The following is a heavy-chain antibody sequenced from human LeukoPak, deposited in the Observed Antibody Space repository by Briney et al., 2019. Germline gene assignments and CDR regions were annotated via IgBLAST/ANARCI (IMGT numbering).Heavy chain of an antibody. Sequence: SETLSLTCSVSGGSISGYYWSWIRLPPGKGLEWFGYMYYGGGTNYNPALMRVVTISLDTPRNQVSLRLSSATAEHTAVYYCTRQDRRTSYGARFDPWGQGILVTVSS. J-gene: IGHJ5*02. V-gene: IGHV4-59*08. D-gene: IGHD3-10*01. CDR2: MYYGGGT. CDR1: GGSISGYY. CDR3: TRQDRRTSYGARFDP.